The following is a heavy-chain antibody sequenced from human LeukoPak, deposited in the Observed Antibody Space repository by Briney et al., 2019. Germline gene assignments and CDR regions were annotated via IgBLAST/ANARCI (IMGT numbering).Heavy chain of an antibody. V-gene: IGHV3-21*01. Sequence: GESLRLSCAASGFTFSTYPITWFRQAPGKGLEWVSSIDNDGSYIYYADSVKGRFTLSRDNAENSVHLQMISLRAEDTAVYYCATKYSAGWLFDYWGQGTLVTVSS. J-gene: IGHJ4*02. CDR3: ATKYSAGWLFDY. D-gene: IGHD5-12*01. CDR1: GFTFSTYP. CDR2: IDNDGSYI.